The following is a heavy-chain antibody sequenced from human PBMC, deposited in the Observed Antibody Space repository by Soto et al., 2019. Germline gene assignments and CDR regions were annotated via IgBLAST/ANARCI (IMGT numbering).Heavy chain of an antibody. J-gene: IGHJ4*02. CDR3: ARQSYGGDLDY. D-gene: IGHD2-21*02. Sequence: SETLSLTCTVSGGSISSYYWSWIRQPPGKGPEWIGYIYYSGSTNYNPSLKSRVTISVDTSKNQFSLKLRSVTAADTAVYYCARQSYGGDLDYWGQGTLVTVS. V-gene: IGHV4-59*01. CDR2: IYYSGST. CDR1: GGSISSYY.